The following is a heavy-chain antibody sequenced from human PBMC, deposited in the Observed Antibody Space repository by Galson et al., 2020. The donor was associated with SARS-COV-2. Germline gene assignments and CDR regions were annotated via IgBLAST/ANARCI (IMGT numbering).Heavy chain of an antibody. J-gene: IGHJ4*02. CDR3: ATYSVVVVAPTPLRADY. CDR2: LYHSGST. Sequence: SQTLSLTCTVSGYSISSGYFWGWIRQPPGKGLEWMGSLYHSGSTYYNPSPKSRVTISVDTSKNQFSLKLSSVTAADTAVYYCATYSVVVVAPTPLRADYWGQGTLVTVSS. CDR1: GYSISSGYF. D-gene: IGHD2-15*01. V-gene: IGHV4-38-2*02.